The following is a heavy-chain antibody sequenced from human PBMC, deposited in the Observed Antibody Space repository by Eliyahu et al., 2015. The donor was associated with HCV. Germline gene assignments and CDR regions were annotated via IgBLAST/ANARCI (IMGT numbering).Heavy chain of an antibody. CDR2: ISDSGSTT. CDR3: AKRDSGTYSRFYF. J-gene: IGHJ4*02. D-gene: IGHD1-26*01. CDR1: GFTFSSYA. Sequence: EVQLLESGGGLVQPGGSLRLSCAASGFTFSSYAMSWVRQAPGKGLGWVSLISDSGSTTYYADSVRGRFTISRDNSKNTLYLQVNSLRAEDTAVYYCAKRDSGTYSRFYFWGQGTLVTVSS. V-gene: IGHV3-23*01.